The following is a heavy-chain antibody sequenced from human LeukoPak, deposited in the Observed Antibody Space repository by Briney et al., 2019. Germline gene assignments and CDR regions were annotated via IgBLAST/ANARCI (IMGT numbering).Heavy chain of an antibody. Sequence: SETLSLTCTVSGGSISSSSYYWGWIRQPPGKGLEWIGSIYYSGSTYYNPSLKSRVTISVDTSKNQFSLKLSSVTAADTAVYYCARHARNDFWSGYSRGPHYFDYWGQGTLVTVSS. V-gene: IGHV4-39*01. J-gene: IGHJ4*02. CDR3: ARHARNDFWSGYSRGPHYFDY. CDR2: IYYSGST. D-gene: IGHD3-3*01. CDR1: GGSISSSSYY.